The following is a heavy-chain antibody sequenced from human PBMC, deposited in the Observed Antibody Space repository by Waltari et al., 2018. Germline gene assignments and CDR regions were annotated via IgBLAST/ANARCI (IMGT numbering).Heavy chain of an antibody. J-gene: IGHJ4*02. CDR2: IYYSGST. CDR1: GGSISSRSYY. D-gene: IGHD6-6*01. CDR3: ARDFGGDSSSSGDY. V-gene: IGHV4-39*07. Sequence: QLQLQESGPGLVKPSETLSLTCTVSGGSISSRSYYWGWIRQPPGKGLEWIGSIYYSGSTYYNPSLKSRVTISVDTSKNQFSLKLSSVTAADTAVYYCARDFGGDSSSSGDYWGQGTLVTVSS.